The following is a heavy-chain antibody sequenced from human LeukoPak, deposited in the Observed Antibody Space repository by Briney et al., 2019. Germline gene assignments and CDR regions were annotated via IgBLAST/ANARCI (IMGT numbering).Heavy chain of an antibody. D-gene: IGHD5-12*01. Sequence: GGSLGLSCAASGFTFSSYAMSWVRQAPGKGLEWVSAISGSGGSTYYADSVKGRFTISRDNSKNTLYLQMNSLRAEDTAVYYCAKDIVATIRHRVDYWGQGTLVTVSS. CDR1: GFTFSSYA. CDR3: AKDIVATIRHRVDY. V-gene: IGHV3-23*01. CDR2: ISGSGGST. J-gene: IGHJ4*02.